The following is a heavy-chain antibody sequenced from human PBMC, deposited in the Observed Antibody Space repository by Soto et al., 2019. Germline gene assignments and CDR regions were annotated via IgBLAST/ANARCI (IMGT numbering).Heavy chain of an antibody. CDR2: IYYSGNT. D-gene: IGHD2-15*01. V-gene: IGHV4-59*01. CDR3: ARGYGGTIDY. J-gene: IGHJ4*02. CDR1: GGSFSPYY. Sequence: PSETLSLTCTVSGGSFSPYYWSWIRQPPGKGLEWIGYIYYSGNTNYNPSLMSRVTISVDTSKDQFSLKLNSVTAADTAIYYCARGYGGTIDYWGLGNLVTVSS.